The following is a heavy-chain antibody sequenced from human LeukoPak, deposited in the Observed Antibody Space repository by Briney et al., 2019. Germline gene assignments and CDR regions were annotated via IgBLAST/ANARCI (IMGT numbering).Heavy chain of an antibody. CDR1: GYSFTSYW. J-gene: IGHJ5*02. CDR2: IYPGDSDT. Sequence: ESLKISCKGSGYSFTSYWIGWVRQLPGKGLEWMGIIYPGDSDTRYSPSFQGQVTISADKSISTAYLQWSSLKASDTAMYYCARSVVVPAAIGWFDPWGQGTLVTVSS. CDR3: ARSVVVPAAIGWFDP. D-gene: IGHD2-2*01. V-gene: IGHV5-51*01.